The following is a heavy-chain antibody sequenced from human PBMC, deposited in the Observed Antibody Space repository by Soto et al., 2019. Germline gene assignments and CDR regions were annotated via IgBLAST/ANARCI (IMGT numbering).Heavy chain of an antibody. D-gene: IGHD4-17*01. Sequence: VQLLESGGGLVQPGGSLRLSCAASGFTFSSYAMSWVRQAPGKGLEWVSAISGSGGSTYYADSVKGRFTISRDNSKNTLYLQMNSLRAEDTAVYYCAKRPGRFYGDYDPENSYYFDYWGQGTLVTVSS. CDR3: AKRPGRFYGDYDPENSYYFDY. CDR1: GFTFSSYA. J-gene: IGHJ4*02. CDR2: ISGSGGST. V-gene: IGHV3-23*01.